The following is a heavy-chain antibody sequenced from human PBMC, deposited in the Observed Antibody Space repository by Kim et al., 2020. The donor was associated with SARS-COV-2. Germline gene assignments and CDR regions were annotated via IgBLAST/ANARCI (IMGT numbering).Heavy chain of an antibody. CDR2: ISIGNDNT. V-gene: IGHV1-3*04. D-gene: IGHD6-19*01. Sequence: ASVKVSCKASGYTFVNYVMHWVRQAPGQRPEWMGLISIGNDNTKFSQKFQGRVIITRDTSASTAYMELTSLRSEDTAIYYCARGSGWAFDYWGQGTLVTVAS. J-gene: IGHJ4*02. CDR3: ARGSGWAFDY. CDR1: GYTFVNYV.